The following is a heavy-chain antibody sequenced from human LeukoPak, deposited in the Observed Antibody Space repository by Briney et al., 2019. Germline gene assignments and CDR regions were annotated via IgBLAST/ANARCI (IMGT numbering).Heavy chain of an antibody. Sequence: SVKVSCKASGGTFSSYTISWVRQAPGQGLEWMGRIIPILGIANYAQKFQGRVTITADKSTSTAYMELSSLRSEDTAVHYCARVPVKAYCGGDCYIDYWGQGTLVTVSS. J-gene: IGHJ4*02. D-gene: IGHD2-21*01. CDR3: ARVPVKAYCGGDCYIDY. CDR1: GGTFSSYT. CDR2: IIPILGIA. V-gene: IGHV1-69*02.